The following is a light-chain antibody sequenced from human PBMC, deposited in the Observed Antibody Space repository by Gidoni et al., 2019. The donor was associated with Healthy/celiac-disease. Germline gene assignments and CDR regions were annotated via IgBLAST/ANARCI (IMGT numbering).Light chain of an antibody. V-gene: IGKV2-28*01. CDR3: MQALQTPGLT. CDR1: QSRLHSNGYNY. J-gene: IGKJ4*01. Sequence: EIVMNQSTRSLPDTPGEPASRSCRSSQSRLHSNGYNYLDGYLQKPGQSPQLLIYLGSNRASGVPDRFSGSGSGTDFTLKISRVEAEDVGVYYCMQALQTPGLTFGGGTKVEIK. CDR2: LGS.